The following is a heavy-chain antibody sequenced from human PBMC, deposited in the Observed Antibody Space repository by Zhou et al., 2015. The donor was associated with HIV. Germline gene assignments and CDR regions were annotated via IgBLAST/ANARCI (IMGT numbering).Heavy chain of an antibody. CDR2: IIPIFGTA. D-gene: IGHD3-22*01. Sequence: QVQLVQSGAEVKKPGSSVKVSCKASGGTFSSYAISWVRQAPGQGLEWMGGIIPIFGTANYAQKFQGRVTITADKSTSTAYMELSSLRSEDTAVYYCARDLRPPEYYYDSSGYYDYWGQGTLVTVSS. V-gene: IGHV1-69*06. J-gene: IGHJ4*02. CDR1: GGTFSSYA. CDR3: ARDLRPPEYYYDSSGYYDY.